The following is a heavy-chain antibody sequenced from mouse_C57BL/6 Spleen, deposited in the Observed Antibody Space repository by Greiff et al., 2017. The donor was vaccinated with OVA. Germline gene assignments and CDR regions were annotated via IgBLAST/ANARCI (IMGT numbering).Heavy chain of an antibody. V-gene: IGHV5-6*01. CDR2: ISSGGSYT. Sequence: EVQVVESGGDLVKPGGSLKLSCAASGFTFSSYGMSWVRQTPDKRLEWVATISSGGSYTYYPDSVKGRFTISRDNAKNTLYLQMSSLKSEDTAMYYCAREVDYWGTAPSVT. J-gene: IGHJ4*01. CDR1: GFTFSSYG. CDR3: AREVDY.